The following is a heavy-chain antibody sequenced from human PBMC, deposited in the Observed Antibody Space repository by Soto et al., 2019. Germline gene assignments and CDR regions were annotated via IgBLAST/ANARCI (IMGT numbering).Heavy chain of an antibody. CDR1: GFTFSSYG. J-gene: IGHJ5*01. V-gene: IGHV3-23*01. Sequence: EVQLLESGGGLVHPGGSLRLSCAASGFTFSSYGMSWVRQAPGKGLEWVSSISGSAGSTHYADYVKGRFTISRDNSKNTLYLQMNSLRAEDTAIFYCAKFPYGSGNYYNDWFDSWGQGTLVTVSS. D-gene: IGHD3-10*01. CDR2: ISGSAGST. CDR3: AKFPYGSGNYYNDWFDS.